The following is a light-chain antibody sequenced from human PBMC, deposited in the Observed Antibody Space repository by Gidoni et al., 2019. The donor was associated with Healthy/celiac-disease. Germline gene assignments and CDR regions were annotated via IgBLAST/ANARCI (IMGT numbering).Light chain of an antibody. J-gene: IGKJ4*01. V-gene: IGKV2-28*01. CDR2: LGS. CDR3: IHALKPPFT. CDR1: QSLLHSNGYNY. Sequence: DIVMTQSPLSLPVTPGEPASISCRSSQSLLHSNGYNYLDWYLQKPGQSPQLLIYLGSNRASGVPGRFGGSGSGADFTLKISRVEADVVGVYCCIHALKPPFTFGRGTKVEIK.